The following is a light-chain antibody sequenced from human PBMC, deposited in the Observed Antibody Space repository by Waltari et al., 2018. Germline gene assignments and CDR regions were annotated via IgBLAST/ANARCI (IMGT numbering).Light chain of an antibody. CDR2: EDS. Sequence: SYELTPPPSVSVSPGTTARHPRHGDALQKKYAYCYQQKSGQAPVLVINEDSKRPSGIPERFSGSRSGTMATLTISGAQVEDEADYYCYSTDSSGNHRVFGGGTKLTVL. CDR3: YSTDSSGNHRV. J-gene: IGLJ3*02. CDR1: ALQKKY. V-gene: IGLV3-10*01.